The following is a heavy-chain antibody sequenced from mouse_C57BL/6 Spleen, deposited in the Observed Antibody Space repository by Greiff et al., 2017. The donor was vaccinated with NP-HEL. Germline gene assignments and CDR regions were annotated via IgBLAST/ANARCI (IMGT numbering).Heavy chain of an antibody. J-gene: IGHJ3*01. D-gene: IGHD3-2*02. CDR1: GFTFTSYW. CDR2: IDPSDSYT. CDR3: ARKETAQASAWFAY. V-gene: IGHV1-69*01. Sequence: QVQLQQPGAELVMPGASVKLSCKASGFTFTSYWMHWVKQRPGQGLEWIGEIDPSDSYTYYNQKFKGKSTLTVDKSSSTAYMQLSSLTSEASAVYYCARKETAQASAWFAYWGQGTLVTVSA.